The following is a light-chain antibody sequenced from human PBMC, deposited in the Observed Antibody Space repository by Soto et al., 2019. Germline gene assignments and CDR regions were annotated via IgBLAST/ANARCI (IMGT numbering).Light chain of an antibody. Sequence: QSVLTQPASVSGSPGQSITISCTGTSSDVGGYNYVSWYQQHPGKAPKLMIYDVSNRPSGVSNRFSSSKSGNTASLTISGLQAEDEADYYCSSYTSSSTLVFGNGTKVTVL. J-gene: IGLJ1*01. V-gene: IGLV2-14*01. CDR1: SSDVGGYNY. CDR3: SSYTSSSTLV. CDR2: DVS.